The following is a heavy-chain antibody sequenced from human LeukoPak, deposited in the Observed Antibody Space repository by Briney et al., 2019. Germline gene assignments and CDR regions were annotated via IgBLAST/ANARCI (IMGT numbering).Heavy chain of an antibody. CDR3: ARGRGRDGYNPY. V-gene: IGHV4-34*01. J-gene: IGHJ4*02. D-gene: IGHD5-24*01. CDR1: GGSFSGYY. CDR2: INHSGST. Sequence: SETLSLTCAVYGGSFSGYYWSWIRQPPGKGLEWIGEINHSGSTNYNPSLKSRVTISVDTSKNQFYLKLSSVTAADTAVYYCARGRGRDGYNPYWGQGTLVTVSS.